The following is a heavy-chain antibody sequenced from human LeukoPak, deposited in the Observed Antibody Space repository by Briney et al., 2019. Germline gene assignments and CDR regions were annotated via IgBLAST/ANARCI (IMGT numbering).Heavy chain of an antibody. V-gene: IGHV3-23*01. CDR3: AKSRPRLLLGFDY. CDR2: ISGNSSTI. CDR1: GFTFSSYA. D-gene: IGHD2-15*01. Sequence: PGGSLRLSCTASGFTFSSYAMTWVRQAPGKGLEWVSYISGNSSTIYYADSVKGRFTISRDNSKNTLYLQMNSLRAEDTAVYYCAKSRPRLLLGFDYWGQGTLVTVSS. J-gene: IGHJ4*02.